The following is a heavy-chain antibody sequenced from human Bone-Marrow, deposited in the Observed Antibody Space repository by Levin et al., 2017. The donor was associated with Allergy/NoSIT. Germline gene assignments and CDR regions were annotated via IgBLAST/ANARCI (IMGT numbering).Heavy chain of an antibody. J-gene: IGHJ4*02. D-gene: IGHD4-17*01. Sequence: SQTLSLTCAVSGGSISSAPYFWRWIRHHPRKGLEWIGYIYYSGRSYSNPSLKSRLTISVDTSKNHFSLKLSSVTAADSAVYYCARGSSDFGDYGCYFDVWGRGTLVTVSS. CDR2: IYYSGRS. V-gene: IGHV4-31*11. CDR1: GGSISSAPYF. CDR3: ARGSSDFGDYGCYFDV.